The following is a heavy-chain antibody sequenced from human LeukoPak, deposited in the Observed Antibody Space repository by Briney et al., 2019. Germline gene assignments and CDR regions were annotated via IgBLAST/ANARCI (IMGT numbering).Heavy chain of an antibody. V-gene: IGHV4-34*01. Sequence: SETLSLTCAVYGGSFSGYYWSWIRQPPGKGLEWIGEINHSGSTNYNPSLKSRVTISVDTSKNQFSLKLSSVTAADTAVYYCATSTEGYCSSTSCYLVDYWGQGTLVTVSS. CDR2: INHSGST. D-gene: IGHD2-2*01. CDR3: ATSTEGYCSSTSCYLVDY. CDR1: GGSFSGYY. J-gene: IGHJ4*02.